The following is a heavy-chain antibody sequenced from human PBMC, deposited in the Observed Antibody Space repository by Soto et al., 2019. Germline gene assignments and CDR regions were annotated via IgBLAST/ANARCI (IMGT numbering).Heavy chain of an antibody. CDR3: ARGYCTATICDPWFDP. CDR1: GYAFSIYW. D-gene: IGHD2-8*02. Sequence: LGESLKISCQGSGYAFSIYWIAWVRQMPGKGLEWMGIIYPGDSDTRYSPSFQGQVTISVDKSITTAYLQWSSLKASDTAMYYCARGYCTATICDPWFDPWGQGTLVTVSS. CDR2: IYPGDSDT. V-gene: IGHV5-51*01. J-gene: IGHJ5*02.